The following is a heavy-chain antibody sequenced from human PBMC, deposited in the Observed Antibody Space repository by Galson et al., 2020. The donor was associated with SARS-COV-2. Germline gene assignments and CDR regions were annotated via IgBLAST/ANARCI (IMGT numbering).Heavy chain of an antibody. J-gene: IGHJ4*02. Sequence: QLGESLKISCAASGFTFSSYAMHWVRQAPGKGLEWVAVISYDGSNKYYADSVKGRFTISRDNSKNTLYLQMNSLRAEDTAVYYCARGASDITIFRVAYLSSFDYCGQGTLVTVSS. CDR3: ARGASDITIFRVAYLSSFDY. CDR2: ISYDGSNK. D-gene: IGHD3-3*01. CDR1: GFTFSSYA. V-gene: IGHV3-30*04.